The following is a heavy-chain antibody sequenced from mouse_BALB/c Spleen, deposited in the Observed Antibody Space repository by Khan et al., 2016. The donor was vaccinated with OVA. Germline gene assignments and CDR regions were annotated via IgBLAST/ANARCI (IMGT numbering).Heavy chain of an antibody. CDR3: AREGLRGVGMDY. D-gene: IGHD1-1*01. Sequence: QVQLKQAGPELVKPGALVKISCKASGYTFTAYDINWVKQRPGQGLEWIGWIYPGDGSTEYNEKFKGKATLTADTSSNTAYMQLSSLTSEKSAVYFCAREGLRGVGMDYWGQGTSVSVSS. V-gene: IGHV1S56*01. CDR2: IYPGDGST. J-gene: IGHJ4*01. CDR1: GYTFTAYD.